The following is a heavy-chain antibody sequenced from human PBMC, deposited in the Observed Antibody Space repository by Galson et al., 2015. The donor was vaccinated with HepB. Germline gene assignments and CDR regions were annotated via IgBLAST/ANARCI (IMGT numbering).Heavy chain of an antibody. CDR1: RFTFNNYG. CDR3: AKEIWRTLWFDP. CDR2: ISYDGNNK. Sequence: SLRLSCAASRFTFNNYGMHWVRQAPGKGLEWVALISYDGNNKYYADSVKGRFTISRDNSKNTLYLQMNSLRVEDTAVYYCAKEIWRTLWFDPWGQGTLVTVSS. D-gene: IGHD1-1*01. V-gene: IGHV3-30*18. J-gene: IGHJ5*02.